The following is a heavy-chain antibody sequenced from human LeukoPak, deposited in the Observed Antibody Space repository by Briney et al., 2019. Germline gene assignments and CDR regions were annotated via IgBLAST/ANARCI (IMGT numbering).Heavy chain of an antibody. Sequence: PGGSLRLSCAASRFTLSNAWMNWVRQAPGKGLEWVSSITSSSSYISYADSVKGRFTISRDNAKNSLYLHMSSLRVEDTAVYYCARGIVPAAFDFWGQGTLVTVSS. V-gene: IGHV3-21*01. CDR2: ITSSSSYI. J-gene: IGHJ4*02. D-gene: IGHD2-2*01. CDR3: ARGIVPAAFDF. CDR1: RFTLSNAW.